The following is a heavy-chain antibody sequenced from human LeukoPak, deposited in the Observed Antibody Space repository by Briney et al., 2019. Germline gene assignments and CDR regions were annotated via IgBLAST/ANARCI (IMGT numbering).Heavy chain of an antibody. J-gene: IGHJ3*02. V-gene: IGHV4-39*01. CDR2: IYYSGST. CDR1: GGSISSSSYY. CDR3: ARLCQSAFDI. D-gene: IGHD5/OR15-5a*01. Sequence: SETLSLTCTVSGGSISSSSYYWGWIRQPPGKGLEWIGSIYYSGSTYYNPSLKSRVTISVDASKNQFSLKLSSVTAADTAVYYCARLCQSAFDIWGQGTLVTVSS.